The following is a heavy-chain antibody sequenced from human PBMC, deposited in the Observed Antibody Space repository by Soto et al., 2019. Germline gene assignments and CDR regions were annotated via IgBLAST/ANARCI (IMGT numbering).Heavy chain of an antibody. Sequence: QITLKESGPTLVKPTQPLTLTCTFSGFSLNTNAVGVAWIRQPPGKALEWLALLYWDDDKRYSPSLKSRLTITTDTSKNQVVLTMTNMDPEDTATYHCAHRRVRDSSGENFDSWGQGTLVTVSS. CDR1: GFSLNTNAVG. D-gene: IGHD6-19*01. CDR3: AHRRVRDSSGENFDS. J-gene: IGHJ4*02. CDR2: LYWDDDK. V-gene: IGHV2-5*02.